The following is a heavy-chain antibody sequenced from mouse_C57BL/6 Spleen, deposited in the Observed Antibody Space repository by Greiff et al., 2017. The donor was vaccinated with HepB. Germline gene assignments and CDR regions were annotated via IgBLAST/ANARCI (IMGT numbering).Heavy chain of an antibody. CDR1: GYTFTSYD. J-gene: IGHJ2*01. D-gene: IGHD1-1*01. CDR3: ARRITTVVATGYLDY. V-gene: IGHV1-85*01. CDR2: IYPRDGST. Sequence: LQQSGPELVKPGASVKLSCKASGYTFTSYDINWVKQRPGQGPEWIGWIYPRDGSTKYNEKFKGKATLTVDTSASTAYMELHSLSSEDSAVYFWARRITTVVATGYLDYWGQGTTLTVSS.